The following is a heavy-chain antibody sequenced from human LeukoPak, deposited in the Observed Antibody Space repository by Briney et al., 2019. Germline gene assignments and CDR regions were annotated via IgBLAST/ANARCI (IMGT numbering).Heavy chain of an antibody. V-gene: IGHV3-30*03. J-gene: IGHJ1*01. Sequence: GRSLRLSCAASGFTFSSYGMHWVRQAPGKGLEWVAVISYDGSNKYYADSVKGRFTISRDNSKNTLYLQMNSLKTEDTAVYYCTTAGDSSSWYEEGYFQHWGQGTLVTVSS. D-gene: IGHD6-13*01. CDR2: ISYDGSNK. CDR1: GFTFSSYG. CDR3: TTAGDSSSWYEEGYFQH.